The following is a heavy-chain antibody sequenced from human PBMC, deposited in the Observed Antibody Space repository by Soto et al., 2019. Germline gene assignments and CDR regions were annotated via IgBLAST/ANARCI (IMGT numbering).Heavy chain of an antibody. Sequence: PEETLSLTCTVSGGSISTYHWTWVRQPPGKGLEWIGYVYYTGSTNYNPSLTSRVTISVDTSKNQFSLKLSSVTAADTAVYYCARDVGYYYDSSGYQGPWGQGTLVTVSS. J-gene: IGHJ4*02. CDR2: VYYTGST. D-gene: IGHD3-22*01. CDR1: GGSISTYH. CDR3: ARDVGYYYDSSGYQGP. V-gene: IGHV4-59*01.